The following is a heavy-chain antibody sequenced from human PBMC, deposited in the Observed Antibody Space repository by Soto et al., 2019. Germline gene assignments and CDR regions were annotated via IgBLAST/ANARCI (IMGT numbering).Heavy chain of an antibody. CDR1: GGSISSGDYY. J-gene: IGHJ5*02. D-gene: IGHD3-22*01. V-gene: IGHV4-30-4*01. CDR3: ARDPEYYYDSSQT. CDR2: IYYSGST. Sequence: SETLSLTCTVSGGSISSGDYYWSWIRQPPGKGLEWIGYIYYSGSTYYNPSLKSRVTISVDTSKNQFSLKLSSVTAADTAVYYCARDPEYYYDSSQTWGQGTLVTVSS.